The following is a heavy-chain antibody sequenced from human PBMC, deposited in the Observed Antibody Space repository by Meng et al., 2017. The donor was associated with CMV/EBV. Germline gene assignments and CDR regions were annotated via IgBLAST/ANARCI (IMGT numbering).Heavy chain of an antibody. V-gene: IGHV4-4*07. CDR3: VRERGDDSGYNFDS. CDR1: GGFFSGFS. D-gene: IGHD3-22*01. J-gene: IGHJ4*02. CDR2: IYSTGGT. Sequence: QVQPQGAGPGLLKPSETLSLPCMVSGGFFSGFSGTWTRQPAGKGLEWIGRIYSTGGTNYNPSFESRVTISLDGSNNQFSLKLNSVTAADTAIYYCVRERGDDSGYNFDSWGQGTLVTVSS.